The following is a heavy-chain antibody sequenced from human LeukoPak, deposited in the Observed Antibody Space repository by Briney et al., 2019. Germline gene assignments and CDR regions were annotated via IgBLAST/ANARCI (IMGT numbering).Heavy chain of an antibody. Sequence: PSETLSLTCSVCGYSISNDYYWAWIRQPPGKGLEWIGNIYHTGGIDYSPSLKSRVTVSVDTSKNQFSLKLSSVTAADTALYYCARVSDYGSGSYQFDYWGQGTLVTVSS. J-gene: IGHJ4*02. V-gene: IGHV4-38-2*02. D-gene: IGHD3-10*01. CDR2: IYHTGGI. CDR1: GYSISNDYY. CDR3: ARVSDYGSGSYQFDY.